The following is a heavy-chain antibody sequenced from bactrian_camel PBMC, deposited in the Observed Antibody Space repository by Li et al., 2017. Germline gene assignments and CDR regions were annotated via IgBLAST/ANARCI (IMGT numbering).Heavy chain of an antibody. V-gene: IGHV3S53*01. D-gene: IGHD4*01. CDR2: LDSDGVT. Sequence: HVQLVESGGGSVQAGGSLTLSCGASGNTASVKHMGWFRQAPGREREGVASLDSDGVTKYADSVKGRFTISRDNAKNTLYLQMNSLEPEDTAMYYCAAVICPRWIATMSRPKVNEYTYWGQGTQVTVS. J-gene: IGHJ4*01. CDR1: GNTASVKH. CDR3: AAVICPRWIATMSRPKVNEYTY.